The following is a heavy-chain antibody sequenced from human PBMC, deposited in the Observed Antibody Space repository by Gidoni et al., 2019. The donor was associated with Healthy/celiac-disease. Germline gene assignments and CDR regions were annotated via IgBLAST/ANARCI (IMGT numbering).Heavy chain of an antibody. CDR2: INHSGST. CDR3: ARTPSYSSGWVRGFDY. D-gene: IGHD6-19*01. CDR1: GGSFSGYY. V-gene: IGHV4-34*01. Sequence: QVQLQQWCAGLLKPSETLSHTCPVYGGSFSGYYWSWIRQPPGKGLEWIGEINHSGSTNYNPSLKSRVTISVDTSKNQFSLKLSSVTAADTAVYYCARTPSYSSGWVRGFDYWGQGTLVTVSS. J-gene: IGHJ4*02.